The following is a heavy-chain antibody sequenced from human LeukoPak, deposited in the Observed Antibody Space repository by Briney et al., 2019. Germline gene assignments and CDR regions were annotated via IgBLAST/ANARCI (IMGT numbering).Heavy chain of an antibody. CDR3: ARRASPTYYYGMDV. Sequence: SETLSLTCTVSGGSISSYYWSWIRQPPGKGLEWIGYIYYSGSPNYNPSLKSRVTISVDTSKNQFSLKLSSVTAADTAVYYCARRASPTYYYGMDVWGQGTTVTVSS. V-gene: IGHV4-59*08. CDR2: IYYSGSP. J-gene: IGHJ6*02. CDR1: GGSISSYY.